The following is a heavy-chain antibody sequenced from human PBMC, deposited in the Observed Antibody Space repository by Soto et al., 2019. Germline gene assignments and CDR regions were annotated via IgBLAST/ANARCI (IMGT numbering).Heavy chain of an antibody. V-gene: IGHV4-59*01. Sequence: SETLSLTCTVSGGSISSYYWSWIRQPPGKGLEWIAYIYYTGSTNYNPSLKSRVTLSADTSKNQFSLKLISVTDADTAMYYCARVDSSGSYFDYWGQGTLVTVSS. D-gene: IGHD3-22*01. CDR1: GGSISSYY. J-gene: IGHJ4*02. CDR2: IYYTGST. CDR3: ARVDSSGSYFDY.